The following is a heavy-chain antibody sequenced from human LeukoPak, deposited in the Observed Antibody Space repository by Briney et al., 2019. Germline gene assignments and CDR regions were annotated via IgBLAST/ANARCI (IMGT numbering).Heavy chain of an antibody. D-gene: IGHD3-16*01. V-gene: IGHV3-23*01. CDR1: GFTFSGYA. CDR3: AKDSRLGGIFDY. J-gene: IGHJ4*02. CDR2: ISGSGGST. Sequence: GGSLRLSCAASGFTFSGYAMSWVRQAPGKGLEWVSAISGSGGSTYYADSVKGRFTISRDNSENTLYLQMNSLRAEDTAVYYCAKDSRLGGIFDYWGQGTLVTVSS.